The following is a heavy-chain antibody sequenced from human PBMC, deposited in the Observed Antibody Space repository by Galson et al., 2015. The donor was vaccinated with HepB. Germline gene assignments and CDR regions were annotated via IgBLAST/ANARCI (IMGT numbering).Heavy chain of an antibody. CDR2: ISAHDDAT. CDR1: GNTFINFV. Sequence: SCKASGNTFINFVINWVRQAPGQGLEWLGWISAHDDATNYASKFQDRVTMTTDTSTNTAYLEVRSLRSDDTAVYFCAGGLESRNSEVDCWGQGTLVIVSS. CDR3: AGGLESRNSEVDC. V-gene: IGHV1-18*01. D-gene: IGHD2-2*01. J-gene: IGHJ4*02.